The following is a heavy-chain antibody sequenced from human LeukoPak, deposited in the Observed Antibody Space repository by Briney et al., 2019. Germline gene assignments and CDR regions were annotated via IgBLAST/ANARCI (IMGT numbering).Heavy chain of an antibody. D-gene: IGHD6-13*01. CDR1: GYTFTSYW. Sequence: ASVKVSCKASGYTFTSYWIQWVRQAPGQGLEWMGLINPSDGSIAYAHRFQGRVTMTRDTSTSIVYMDLSSLRSEDTAVYYCAKAPRNSSTMLDYWGQGTLLTVSS. V-gene: IGHV1-46*01. CDR3: AKAPRNSSTMLDY. CDR2: INPSDGSI. J-gene: IGHJ4*02.